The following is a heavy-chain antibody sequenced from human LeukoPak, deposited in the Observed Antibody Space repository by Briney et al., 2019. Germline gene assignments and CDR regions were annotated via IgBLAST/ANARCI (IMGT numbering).Heavy chain of an antibody. CDR2: INPNSGGT. CDR3: ARGGDYGDYPYYFDY. Sequence: ASMKVSCKASGYTFTGYYMHWVRQAPGQGLEWMGWINPNSGGTNYAQKFQGRVTMTRDTSISTAYMELSRLRSDDTAVYYCARGGDYGDYPYYFDYWGQGTLVTVSS. D-gene: IGHD4-17*01. V-gene: IGHV1-2*02. CDR1: GYTFTGYY. J-gene: IGHJ4*02.